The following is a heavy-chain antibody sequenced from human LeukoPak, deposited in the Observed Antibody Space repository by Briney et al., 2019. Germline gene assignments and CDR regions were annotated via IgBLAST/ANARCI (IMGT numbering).Heavy chain of an antibody. J-gene: IGHJ4*02. CDR3: AKMRSYPDY. V-gene: IGHV3-21*01. CDR2: ISSSSSYI. CDR1: GFTFSSYS. Sequence: GGSLRLSCTASGFTFSSYSMNWVRQAPGKGLEWVSSISSSSSYIYYAGSVKGRFTISRDNAKNSLYLQMNSLRAEDTAVYYCAKMRSYPDYWGQGTLVTVSS.